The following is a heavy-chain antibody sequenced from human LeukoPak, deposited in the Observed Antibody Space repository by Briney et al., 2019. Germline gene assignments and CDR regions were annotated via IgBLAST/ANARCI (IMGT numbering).Heavy chain of an antibody. J-gene: IGHJ4*02. D-gene: IGHD3-22*01. CDR2: VSGSGGST. CDR1: GFTFSSYA. Sequence: GGSLRLSCAASGFTFSSYAMSWVRQAPGKGLERVSAVSGSGGSTYYADSVKGRFTISRDNSKNTLYLQMNSLRAEDTAVYYCAKVPAPPHYYDSSGYNYWGQGTLVTVSS. CDR3: AKVPAPPHYYDSSGYNY. V-gene: IGHV3-23*01.